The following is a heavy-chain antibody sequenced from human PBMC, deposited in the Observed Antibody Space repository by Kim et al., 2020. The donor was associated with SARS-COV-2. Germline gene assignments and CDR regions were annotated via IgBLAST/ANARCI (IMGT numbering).Heavy chain of an antibody. J-gene: IGHJ4*02. D-gene: IGHD6-13*01. Sequence: GGSLRLSCAASGFSFSTYGMHWVRQAPGKGLEWVAVIWYDGSDKYYADSVKGRFTISRDNSKNTLYLQMDSPRAEDTAVYYCASKHGGAAAGPFDYWGQGTLVSVSS. CDR1: GFSFSTYG. CDR2: IWYDGSDK. V-gene: IGHV3-33*01. CDR3: ASKHGGAAAGPFDY.